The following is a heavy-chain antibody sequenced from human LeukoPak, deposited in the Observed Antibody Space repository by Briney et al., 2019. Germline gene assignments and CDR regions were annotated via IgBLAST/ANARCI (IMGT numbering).Heavy chain of an antibody. CDR3: ARSSGWYYYYYGMDV. V-gene: IGHV3-64*01. J-gene: IGHJ6*02. D-gene: IGHD6-19*01. Sequence: GGSLRLSCAASGFTFSSYAMHWVRQAPGKGLEYVSAISSNGGSTYYANSVKGRFTISRDNSKNTLYLHMGSLRAEDMAVYYCARSSGWYYYYYGMDVWGQGTTVTVSS. CDR1: GFTFSSYA. CDR2: ISSNGGST.